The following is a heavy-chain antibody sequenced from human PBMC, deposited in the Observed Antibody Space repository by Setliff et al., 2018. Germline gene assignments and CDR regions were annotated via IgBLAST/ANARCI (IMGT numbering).Heavy chain of an antibody. CDR3: ARGYSWDAFDI. CDR1: GFTFNTYW. V-gene: IGHV3-7*01. J-gene: IGHJ3*02. CDR2: ITHDGSKT. D-gene: IGHD1-1*01. Sequence: QPGGSLRLSCAGSGFTFNTYWMTWVRQAPGKGLEWVASITHDGSKTYILDSVKGRFTISRDNTKNSLYLQMNSLRVEDTAVYYCARGYSWDAFDIWGQGTMVTVSS.